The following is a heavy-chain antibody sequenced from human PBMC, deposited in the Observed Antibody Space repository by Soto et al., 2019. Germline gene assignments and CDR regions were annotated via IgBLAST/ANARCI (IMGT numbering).Heavy chain of an antibody. Sequence: VSVQVCFKASRKAFTGYYVHWVQQAPGQGLEWMGWINPNSGDTNYAQKFQGRVTMTRDTSISTAYMELSRLRSDDTAVYYCARARGYGDLDQWGQGTMVTVSS. V-gene: IGHV1-2*02. CDR2: INPNSGDT. D-gene: IGHD4-17*01. CDR1: RKAFTGYY. CDR3: ARARGYGDLDQ. J-gene: IGHJ4*02.